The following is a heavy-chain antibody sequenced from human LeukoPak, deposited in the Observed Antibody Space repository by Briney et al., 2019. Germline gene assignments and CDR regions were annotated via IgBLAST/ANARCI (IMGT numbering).Heavy chain of an antibody. V-gene: IGHV4-61*02. CDR3: ARTENDYYDSSGYRY. D-gene: IGHD3-22*01. CDR2: FYTSGST. CDR1: GGSISSASYY. Sequence: SQTLSLTCTVSGGSISSASYYWSWIRQPAGKGLEWIGRFYTSGSTNYNPSLKSRVTISVDTSKNQFSLKLSSVTAADTAVYYCARTENDYYDSSGYRYWGQGTLVTVSS. J-gene: IGHJ4*02.